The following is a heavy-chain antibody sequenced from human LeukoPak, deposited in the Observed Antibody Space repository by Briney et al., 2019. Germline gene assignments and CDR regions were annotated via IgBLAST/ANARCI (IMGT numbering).Heavy chain of an antibody. CDR1: GYTFTNYG. J-gene: IGHJ3*02. V-gene: IGHV1-18*01. Sequence: ASVKVSCKASGYTFTNYGINWVRQAPGQGLEWMGWIIAYNGNTNYAQKLQGRVTMTTDTSANTAYMELRSLRSDDTAVYYCARDRRTWGPEPAFDTWGQGTMVTVSS. CDR2: IIAYNGNT. D-gene: IGHD1-14*01. CDR3: ARDRRTWGPEPAFDT.